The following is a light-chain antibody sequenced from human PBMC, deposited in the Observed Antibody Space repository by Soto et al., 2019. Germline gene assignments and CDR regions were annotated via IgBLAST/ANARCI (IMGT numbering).Light chain of an antibody. CDR1: QSISSW. J-gene: IGKJ1*01. Sequence: DIQMTQSPSSQSASVGDRVTITCRASQSISSWLAWYQQKPGKAPKLLMYDASSLEGGVPSRFSGSGSGTEFTLTISSLQPDDFATYHFQQYSSFSTFGQGTKVEIK. CDR3: QQYSSFST. CDR2: DAS. V-gene: IGKV1-5*01.